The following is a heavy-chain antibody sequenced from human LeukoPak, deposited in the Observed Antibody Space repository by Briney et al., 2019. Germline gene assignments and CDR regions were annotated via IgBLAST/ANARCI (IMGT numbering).Heavy chain of an antibody. J-gene: IGHJ4*02. V-gene: IGHV3-74*01. CDR1: GFTFSSYW. CDR2: IASDGSST. CDR3: AKDSGYSRNFDY. D-gene: IGHD6-13*01. Sequence: GGSLRLSCAASGFTFSSYWMNWVRQAPGKGLVWVSRIASDGSSTTYADSVKGRFSISRDNAKNTLYLQMNSLRVEDTAVYYCAKDSGYSRNFDYWGQGTLVTVSS.